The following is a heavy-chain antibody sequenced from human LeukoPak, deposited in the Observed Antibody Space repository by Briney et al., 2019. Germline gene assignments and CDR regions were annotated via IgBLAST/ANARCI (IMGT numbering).Heavy chain of an antibody. D-gene: IGHD5-12*01. CDR3: ARHSRSGYSDYESAFDI. CDR2: IYYSGST. J-gene: IGHJ3*02. CDR1: GFTFSSYA. V-gene: IGHV4-31*02. Sequence: LRLSCAASGFTFSSYAMTWVRQHPGKGLEWIGYIYYSGSTYYNPSLKSRVTISVDTSKNQFSLKLSSVTAANTAVYYCARHSRSGYSDYESAFDIWGQGTMVIVSS.